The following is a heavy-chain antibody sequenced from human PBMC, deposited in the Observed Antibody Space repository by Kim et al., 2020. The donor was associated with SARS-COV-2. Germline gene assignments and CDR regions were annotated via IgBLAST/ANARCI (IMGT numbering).Heavy chain of an antibody. J-gene: IGHJ4*02. CDR2: INHRENT. D-gene: IGHD1-26*01. CDR1: GGPFTDHY. V-gene: IGHV4-34*01. CDR3: GRGYKYDLYVGTH. Sequence: SETLSLTCAVSGGPFTDHYWSWIRQRPGKGLEWVGEINHRENTAYNQSLKSRVAISVDMSKKEVSLRLHSVAAADSALFFCGRGYKYDLYVGTHWGQGTPVTVSS.